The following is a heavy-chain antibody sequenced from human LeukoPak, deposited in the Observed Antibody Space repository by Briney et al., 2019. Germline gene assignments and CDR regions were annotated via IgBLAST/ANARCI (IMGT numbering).Heavy chain of an antibody. V-gene: IGHV4-34*01. CDR2: INHSGST. J-gene: IGHJ4*02. Sequence: SETLSLTCAVYGGSFSGYYWSWIRQPPGKGLEWIGEINHSGSTNYNPSLKSRVTISVDMSKNQFSLKLSSVTAADTAVYYCARGLGYYYDSSGYYYWGQGTLVTVSS. CDR1: GGSFSGYY. D-gene: IGHD3-22*01. CDR3: ARGLGYYYDSSGYYY.